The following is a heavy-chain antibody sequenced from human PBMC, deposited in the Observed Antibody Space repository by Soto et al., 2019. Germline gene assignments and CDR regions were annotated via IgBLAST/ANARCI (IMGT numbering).Heavy chain of an antibody. Sequence: QVQLVQSGAEVKKPGSSVKLSCRASGGNFNDYAFSWVRQAPGQGLQWLGGIILPLGTPHYAQIFQGRVTITAVGSKSTFDMEVGSLRLDDTAVYYCGRYCTNTKCQGGYYLDYWGQGTPVTVSS. CDR1: GGNFNDYA. D-gene: IGHD2-8*01. CDR3: GRYCTNTKCQGGYYLDY. CDR2: IILPLGTP. V-gene: IGHV1-69*01. J-gene: IGHJ4*02.